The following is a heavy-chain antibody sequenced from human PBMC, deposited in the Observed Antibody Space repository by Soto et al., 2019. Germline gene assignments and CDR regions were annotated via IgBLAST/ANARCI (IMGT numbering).Heavy chain of an antibody. D-gene: IGHD6-19*01. CDR1: GYSFTSYA. J-gene: IGHJ4*02. V-gene: IGHV7-4-1*01. Sequence: XSVKVSCNAFGYSFTSYAMNWVRQAPGQGLEWMGWINTNTGNPTYAQGFTGRFVFSLDTSVSTAYLQICSLKAEDTAVYYCARSTKAGYSSSYDYWGQGTLVTVSS. CDR3: ARSTKAGYSSSYDY. CDR2: INTNTGNP.